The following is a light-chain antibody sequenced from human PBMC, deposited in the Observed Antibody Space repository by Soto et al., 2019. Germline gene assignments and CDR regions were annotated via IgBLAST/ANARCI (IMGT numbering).Light chain of an antibody. CDR2: DAS. J-gene: IGKJ1*01. CDR3: QHYNNWPWT. CDR1: QSVRTF. V-gene: IGKV3-11*01. Sequence: DIVLTQSPVTLSLSPGERATLSCRASQSVRTFLAWYHQKPGQAPRLLVYDASNRATDIPARFSGSGSGTDFTLTISSLQSEDVAVYFCQHYNNWPWTFGQGTKVDIK.